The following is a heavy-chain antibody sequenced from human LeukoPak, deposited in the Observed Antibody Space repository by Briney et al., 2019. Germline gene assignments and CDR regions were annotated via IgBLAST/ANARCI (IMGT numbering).Heavy chain of an antibody. CDR2: IKTNTVNP. J-gene: IGHJ6*03. CDR1: GYTFTSYA. V-gene: IGHV7-4-1*02. D-gene: IGHD4-11*01. Sequence: ASVKVSCEASGYTFTSYAMNWVRQAPGQRLEWMGWIKTNTVNPTYAQGFTGRFVFSLDTSVSTAYLQISSLKAEDTAVYYCAREVRQKGSYYYYYMDVWGKGTTVTVSS. CDR3: AREVRQKGSYYYYYMDV.